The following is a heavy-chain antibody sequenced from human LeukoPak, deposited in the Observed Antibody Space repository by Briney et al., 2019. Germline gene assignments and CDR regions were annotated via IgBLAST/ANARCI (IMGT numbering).Heavy chain of an antibody. CDR3: ARGSSGWYRGYFDY. D-gene: IGHD6-19*01. J-gene: IGHJ4*02. CDR1: GGSFNGYY. Sequence: PSETLSLTCAVYGGSFNGYYWSWTRQPPGKGLEWIGSIYYSGSTYYNPSLKSRVTISVDTSKNQFSLKLSSVTAADTAVYYCARGSSGWYRGYFDYWGQGTLVTVSS. V-gene: IGHV4-34*01. CDR2: IYYSGST.